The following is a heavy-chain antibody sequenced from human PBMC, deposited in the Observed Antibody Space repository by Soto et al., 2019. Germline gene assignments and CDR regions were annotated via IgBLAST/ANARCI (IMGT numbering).Heavy chain of an antibody. CDR2: IQYSGDT. J-gene: IGHJ3*01. CDR3: ARHDYADRTFDL. Sequence: SETLALTGIVSGGCVGGGAYHWSLIRQSPGSALEWIGYIQYSGDTSYRSSIKSRGTISIDRCRNRFSLKLTSVTAADTAFYYCARHDYADRTFDLWGQGTKVT. CDR1: GGCVGGGAYH. V-gene: IGHV4-61*08. D-gene: IGHD5-12*01.